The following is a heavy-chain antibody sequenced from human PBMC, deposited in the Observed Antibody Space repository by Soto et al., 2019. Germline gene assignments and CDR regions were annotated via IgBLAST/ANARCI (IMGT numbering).Heavy chain of an antibody. D-gene: IGHD2-2*01. CDR3: VRLDCSGTSCYFYGLDV. CDR1: GFTFTSST. V-gene: IGHV3-21*06. J-gene: IGHJ6*02. Sequence: LRLSCAASGFTFTSSTMKWVRQAPGKGLEWVSSISSGSSDKYYADSVRGRFTISRDDAKNSVYLQMKGLRAEDSAVYYCVRLDCSGTSCYFYGLDVWGQGTTVTVSS. CDR2: ISSGSSDK.